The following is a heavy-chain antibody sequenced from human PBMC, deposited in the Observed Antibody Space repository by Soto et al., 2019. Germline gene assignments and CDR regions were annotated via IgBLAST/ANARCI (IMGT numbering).Heavy chain of an antibody. D-gene: IGHD3-16*01. V-gene: IGHV1-8*01. J-gene: IGHJ5*02. CDR2: MNPNSGNT. CDR1: GYTFTSYD. CDR3: ARGRIGGYWFAP. Sequence: ASVKVSCKASGYTFTSYDINWVRQATGQGLEWMGWMNPNSGNTGYAQKFQGRVTMTRITSKSTAYLELSSLRSEDTAVYYCARGRIGGYWFAPWGRGSLVTVSS.